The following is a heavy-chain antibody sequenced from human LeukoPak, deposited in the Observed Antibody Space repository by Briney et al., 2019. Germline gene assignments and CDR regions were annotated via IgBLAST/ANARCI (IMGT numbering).Heavy chain of an antibody. Sequence: GGSLRLSCAASGFSVSSNYISRVRQAPGKGLEWVSIIYSDGSTFHADSVKGRFTMSRDNSKNTLDLQMNSLRAEDTAVYYCVRDNRSYNFDYWGQGTLVTVSS. CDR3: VRDNRSYNFDY. CDR1: GFSVSSNY. CDR2: IYSDGST. J-gene: IGHJ4*02. D-gene: IGHD1-26*01. V-gene: IGHV3-53*01.